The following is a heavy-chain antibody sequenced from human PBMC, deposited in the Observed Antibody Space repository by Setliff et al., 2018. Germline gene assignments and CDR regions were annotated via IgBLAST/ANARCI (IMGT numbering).Heavy chain of an antibody. Sequence: PSETLSLTCTVSGGSISSGDYYWSWIRQPPGKGLEFVGYIYYSGITYYNPSLKSRVTISIDTSKNQFSLKVNSVTAADTAVYYCASAPLLYSDSSGLSGTFDIWGQGTMVTVSS. CDR2: IYYSGIT. J-gene: IGHJ3*02. D-gene: IGHD3-22*01. CDR1: GGSISSGDYY. CDR3: ASAPLLYSDSSGLSGTFDI. V-gene: IGHV4-30-4*08.